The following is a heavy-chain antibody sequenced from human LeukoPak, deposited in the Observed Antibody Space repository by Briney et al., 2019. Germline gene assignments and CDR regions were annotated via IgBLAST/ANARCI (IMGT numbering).Heavy chain of an antibody. J-gene: IGHJ6*04. Sequence: SETLSLTCTVSGGSISSGGYYWSWIRQPPGKGLEWIGYIYYSGSTYYNPSLKSRVTISVDTSKNQFSLKLSSVTAADTAVYYCARDWSWPLEEYGMDVWGKGTTVTVSS. CDR3: ARDWSWPLEEYGMDV. D-gene: IGHD1-1*01. V-gene: IGHV4-61*08. CDR1: GGSISSGGYY. CDR2: IYYSGST.